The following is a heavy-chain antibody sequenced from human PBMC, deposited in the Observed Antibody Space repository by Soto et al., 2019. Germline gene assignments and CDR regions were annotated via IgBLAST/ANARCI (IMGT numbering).Heavy chain of an antibody. CDR2: INHTGNA. CDR1: GGSFRGYY. V-gene: IGHV4-34*09. J-gene: IGHJ6*02. D-gene: IGHD3-3*01. Sequence: SEPLSLTWAISGGSFRGYYWSWIRQPPGKGLEWIGEINHTGNAYDNPSLKSRVTISVDTSKNQFSLKLSSVTAADTAVYYCARGYREGITIFGVETDTYYYGMDVWGQGTTVTVSS. CDR3: ARGYREGITIFGVETDTYYYGMDV.